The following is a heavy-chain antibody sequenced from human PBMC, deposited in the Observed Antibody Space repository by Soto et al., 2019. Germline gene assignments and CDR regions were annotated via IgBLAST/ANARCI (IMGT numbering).Heavy chain of an antibody. J-gene: IGHJ3*02. D-gene: IGHD7-27*01. CDR1: GGSISSSSYY. CDR2: IYYSGST. V-gene: IGHV4-39*01. Sequence: QLQLQESGPGLVKPSETLSLTCTVSGGSISSSSYYWGWIRQPPGKGLEWIGSIYYSGSTYYNPSLKRRVAISVDTSKHQLSLKLSAVTAADTAVYYCARHVNPWAQGAFDIWGQGTMVTVSS. CDR3: ARHVNPWAQGAFDI.